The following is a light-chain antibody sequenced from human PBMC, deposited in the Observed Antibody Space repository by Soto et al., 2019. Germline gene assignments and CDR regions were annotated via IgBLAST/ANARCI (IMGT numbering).Light chain of an antibody. CDR1: QSVSSD. CDR3: QQFNNWPWT. V-gene: IGKV3-15*01. Sequence: EIVMTQSPATLSVSPGERATLSCRASQSVSSDLAWYQQKPGQAPRLLIYGASTRATGIPARFSGSGSGTEFTLTISSLQSEDSALYYCQQFNNWPWTFGQGTKV. J-gene: IGKJ1*01. CDR2: GAS.